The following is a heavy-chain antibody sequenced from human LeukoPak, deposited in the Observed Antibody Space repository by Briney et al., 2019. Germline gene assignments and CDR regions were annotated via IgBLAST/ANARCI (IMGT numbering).Heavy chain of an antibody. CDR3: ARGYDSSGYYCFDY. Sequence: SQTLSLACTVSGGSVSDGSYNWNWIRQPAGKGLEWIGRIYTSESTNYNPSLKSRVTMSVDTSKNQFSLKLSSVTAADTAVYYCARGYDSSGYYCFDYWGQGILVTVSS. CDR1: GGSVSDGSYN. J-gene: IGHJ4*02. CDR2: IYTSEST. V-gene: IGHV4-61*02. D-gene: IGHD3-22*01.